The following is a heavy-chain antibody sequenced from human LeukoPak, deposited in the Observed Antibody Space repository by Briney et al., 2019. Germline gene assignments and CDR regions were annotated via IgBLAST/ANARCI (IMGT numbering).Heavy chain of an antibody. CDR2: MNPNSGNT. D-gene: IGHD3-22*01. V-gene: IGHV1-8*01. CDR3: ARGVSYYEESGDRQPEPNWFDP. CDR1: GYTFTSYD. Sequence: ASVKVSCKASGYTFTSYDINWVRQATGQGLEWMGWMNPNSGNTGYAQKFQGRVTMTRNTSISTAYMELSSLRSEDTAVYYCARGVSYYEESGDRQPEPNWFDPWGQGTLVTVSS. J-gene: IGHJ5*02.